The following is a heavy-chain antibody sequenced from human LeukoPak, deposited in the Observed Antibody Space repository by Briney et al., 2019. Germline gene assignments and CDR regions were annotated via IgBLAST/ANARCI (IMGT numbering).Heavy chain of an antibody. J-gene: IGHJ3*02. CDR2: INHSGST. CDR1: GGSFSGYY. D-gene: IGHD3-22*01. V-gene: IGHV4-34*01. CDR3: ARTKYYYDSSGSRNAFDI. Sequence: PSETLSLTCAVYGGSFSGYYWSWIRQPPGKGLEWIGEINHSGSTNYNPSLKSRVTISVDTSKNQFSLKLSSVTAADTAVYYCARTKYYYDSSGSRNAFDIWGQGTMVTVSS.